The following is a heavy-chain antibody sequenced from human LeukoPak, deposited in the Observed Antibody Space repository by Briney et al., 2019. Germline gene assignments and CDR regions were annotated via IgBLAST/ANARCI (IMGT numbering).Heavy chain of an antibody. D-gene: IGHD4-23*01. J-gene: IGHJ4*02. CDR1: GGSISSGGYS. CDR3: ARAGYGGNIDY. Sequence: SQTLSLTCAVSGGSISSGGYSWSWIRQPPGKGLEWIGYIYHSGSTYYNPSHKGRVTISVDRSKNQFSLKLSSVTAADTAVYYCARAGYGGNIDYWGQGTLVTVSS. CDR2: IYHSGST. V-gene: IGHV4-30-2*01.